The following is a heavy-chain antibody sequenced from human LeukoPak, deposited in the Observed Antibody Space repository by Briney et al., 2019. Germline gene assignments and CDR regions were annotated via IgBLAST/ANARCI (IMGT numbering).Heavy chain of an antibody. J-gene: IGHJ6*02. CDR1: GFTFNNYA. CDR3: ASTITMVRGVPWNV. V-gene: IGHV3-23*01. CDR2: ISIRGVNP. D-gene: IGHD3-10*01. Sequence: GGSLRLSCVVSGFTFNNYAMSWVRQAPGKGLEWVSSISIRGVNPTYADSVKGRFTTSRDNSKNTLYLQMNSLRAEDTAVYYCASTITMVRGVPWNVWGQGTTVTVSS.